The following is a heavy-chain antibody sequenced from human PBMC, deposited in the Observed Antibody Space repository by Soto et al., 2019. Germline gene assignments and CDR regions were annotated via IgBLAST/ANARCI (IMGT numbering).Heavy chain of an antibody. CDR2: IDPSDSQT. Sequence: GESLKISCKGSGYSFAGYWITWVRQKPGKGLVWMGRIDPSDSQTYYSPSFRGHVTISATKSITTVFLQWSSLRASDTAMYYCARQIYDSDTGPNFQYHFDSWGQGTPVTVSS. V-gene: IGHV5-10-1*01. CDR3: ARQIYDSDTGPNFQYHFDS. CDR1: GYSFAGYW. J-gene: IGHJ4*02. D-gene: IGHD3-22*01.